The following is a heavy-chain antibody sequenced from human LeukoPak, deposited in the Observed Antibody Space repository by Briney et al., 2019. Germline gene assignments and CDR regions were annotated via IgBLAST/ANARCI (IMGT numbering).Heavy chain of an antibody. CDR3: ARGMVGIFDY. Sequence: GESLKISCKASGYTFTSYDINWVRQATGQGLEWMGWMNPNSGNTGYAQKFQGRVTITRNTSISTAYMELSSLRSEDTAVYYCARGMVGIFDYWGQGTLVTVSS. J-gene: IGHJ4*02. D-gene: IGHD2-8*01. CDR2: MNPNSGNT. CDR1: GYTFTSYD. V-gene: IGHV1-8*03.